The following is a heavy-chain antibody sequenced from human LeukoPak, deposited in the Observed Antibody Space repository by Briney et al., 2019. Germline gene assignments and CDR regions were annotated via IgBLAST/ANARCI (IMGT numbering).Heavy chain of an antibody. CDR3: ARDAGEDIVVVPAAENYFDY. J-gene: IGHJ4*02. CDR2: ISAYNGNT. D-gene: IGHD2-2*01. Sequence: ASVKVSCKASGGTFSSYAISWVRQAPGQGLEWMGWISAYNGNTNYAQKLQGRVTMTTDTSTSTAYMELRSLRSDDTAVYYCARDAGEDIVVVPAAENYFDYWGQGTLVTVSS. V-gene: IGHV1-18*01. CDR1: GGTFSSYA.